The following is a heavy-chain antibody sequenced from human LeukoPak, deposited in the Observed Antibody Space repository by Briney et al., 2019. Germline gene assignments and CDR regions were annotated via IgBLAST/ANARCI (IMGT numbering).Heavy chain of an antibody. CDR1: GFTFSNAW. CDR3: TTEDTAMVSD. CDR2: IKSKTEGGTT. Sequence: GGSLRLSCAASGFTFSNAWMSWVRQAPGKGLEWVGRIKSKTEGGTTDYAAPVKGRFTISRDDSKNTLYLQMNSLKTEDTAVYYCTTEDTAMVSDWGQGTLVTVSS. J-gene: IGHJ4*02. V-gene: IGHV3-15*01. D-gene: IGHD5-18*01.